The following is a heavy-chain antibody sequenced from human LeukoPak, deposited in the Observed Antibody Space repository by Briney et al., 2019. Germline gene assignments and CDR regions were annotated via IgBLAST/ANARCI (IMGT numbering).Heavy chain of an antibody. J-gene: IGHJ4*02. CDR1: GFTFDNYA. CDR3: AKGYYGDYIFDY. CDR2: ISWNSGSI. Sequence: GGSLRLSCAASGFTFDNYAMHWVRRAPGKGLEWVSGISWNSGSIGYADSVKGRFTISRDNAKNSLYLQMNSLRAEDTALYYCAKGYYGDYIFDYWGQGTLVTVSS. D-gene: IGHD4-17*01. V-gene: IGHV3-9*01.